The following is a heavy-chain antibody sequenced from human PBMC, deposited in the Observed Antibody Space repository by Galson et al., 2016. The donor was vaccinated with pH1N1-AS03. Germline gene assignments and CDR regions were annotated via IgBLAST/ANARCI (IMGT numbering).Heavy chain of an antibody. V-gene: IGHV3-23*01. Sequence: SLRLSCAASGFPFEDYAMHWVRQVPGKGLEWVSSISGADLSTYYADSVKGRFTVSRDNSKNTLYLQMNGLRAEDTAIYYCANPRASGTTMVTRLDYWGQGILVTVSS. D-gene: IGHD5-18*01. J-gene: IGHJ4*01. CDR1: GFPFEDYA. CDR2: ISGADLST. CDR3: ANPRASGTTMVTRLDY.